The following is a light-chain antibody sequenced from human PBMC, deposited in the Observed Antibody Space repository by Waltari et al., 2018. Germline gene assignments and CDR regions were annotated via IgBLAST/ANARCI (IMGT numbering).Light chain of an antibody. Sequence: EIVLTQSPGTLSLSPWERATISCRASQSVGRSLDWYQQKPGKAPRILIYDTAIRATGTPGRFSGSGSGTDFSLAISSLEPEDFAVYFCQHYVNLPVTFGQGTKVEI. CDR2: DTA. J-gene: IGKJ1*01. CDR1: QSVGRS. V-gene: IGKV3-20*01. CDR3: QHYVNLPVT.